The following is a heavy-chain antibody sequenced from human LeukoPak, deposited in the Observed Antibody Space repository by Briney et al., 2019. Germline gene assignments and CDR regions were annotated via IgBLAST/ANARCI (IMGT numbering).Heavy chain of an antibody. CDR3: ARKLRLGGNWFDP. CDR2: IIPISGTT. Sequence: SVKVSCKTSGGTFTSYAITWVRQAPGQGLEWMGKIIPISGTTNHAQKFQGRVTFTADESTSTAYMELSSLRSEDTALYYCARKLRLGGNWFDPWGQGTLVTVSS. D-gene: IGHD1-26*01. J-gene: IGHJ5*02. V-gene: IGHV1-69*13. CDR1: GGTFTSYA.